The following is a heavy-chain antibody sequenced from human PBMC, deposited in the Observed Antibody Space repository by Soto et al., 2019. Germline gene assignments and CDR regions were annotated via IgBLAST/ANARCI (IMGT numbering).Heavy chain of an antibody. CDR1: GFTFSNAW. J-gene: IGHJ4*02. V-gene: IGHV3-15*01. CDR3: TTDSRTGVSYYFDY. CDR2: IKSKTDGGTT. D-gene: IGHD7-27*01. Sequence: GGSLRLSCAASGFTFSNAWMSWVRQAPGKGLEWVGRIKSKTDGGTTDYAAPVKGRFTISRDDSKNTLYLQMNSLKTEDTAVYYCTTDSRTGVSYYFDYWGQGTLVTVSS.